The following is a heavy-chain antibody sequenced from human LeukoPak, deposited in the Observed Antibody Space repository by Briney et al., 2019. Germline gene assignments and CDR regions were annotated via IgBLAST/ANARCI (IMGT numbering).Heavy chain of an antibody. J-gene: IGHJ3*02. V-gene: IGHV3-48*02. Sequence: GGSLRLSCAASGFTFSSYSMNWVRQAPGKGLEWVSYISSSSSTIYYADSVKGRFTISRDNAKNSLYLQMNSLRDEDTAVYYCARGHHGSGIHQGAFDIWGQGTIVTVSS. D-gene: IGHD3-10*01. CDR2: ISSSSSTI. CDR1: GFTFSSYS. CDR3: ARGHHGSGIHQGAFDI.